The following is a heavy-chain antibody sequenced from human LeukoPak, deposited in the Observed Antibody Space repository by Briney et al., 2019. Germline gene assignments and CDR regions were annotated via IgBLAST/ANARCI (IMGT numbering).Heavy chain of an antibody. CDR3: ARGAGRYGDYRDY. CDR2: INSGGDAT. V-gene: IGHV3-48*04. Sequence: GGSPRLSCAASGFTFSIHNMDWVRQAPGKGLEWISYINSGGDATHYADSVKGRFTISRDDAKNSLYMQMNSLTAEDTAVYYCARGAGRYGDYRDYWGQGTLVTVSS. D-gene: IGHD4-17*01. CDR1: GFTFSIHN. J-gene: IGHJ4*02.